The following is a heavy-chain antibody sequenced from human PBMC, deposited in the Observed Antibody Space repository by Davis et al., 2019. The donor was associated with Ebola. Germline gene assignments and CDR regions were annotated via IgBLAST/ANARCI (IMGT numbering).Heavy chain of an antibody. CDR3: AKDGGSITGARYYYYGMDV. J-gene: IGHJ6*04. Sequence: GGSLRLSCAASGFTFSSYGMHWVRQAPGKGLEWVAVISYDGSNKYYADSVKGRFTISRDNSKNTLYLQMNSLRAEDTAVYYCAKDGGSITGARYYYYGMDVWGKGTTVTVSS. CDR1: GFTFSSYG. D-gene: IGHD1-20*01. V-gene: IGHV3-30*18. CDR2: ISYDGSNK.